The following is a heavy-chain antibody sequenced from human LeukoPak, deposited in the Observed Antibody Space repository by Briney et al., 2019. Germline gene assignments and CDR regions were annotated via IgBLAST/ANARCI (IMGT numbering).Heavy chain of an antibody. J-gene: IGHJ4*02. Sequence: ASVKVSCKASGYTFTGYYMHWVRQAPGQGLEWMGWINPNSGGTNYAQKFQGRVTMTRDTSTSTAYMELSRLRSDDTAVYYCAMAARHGHYFDYWGQGTLVTVSS. CDR1: GYTFTGYY. V-gene: IGHV1-2*02. D-gene: IGHD6-6*01. CDR2: INPNSGGT. CDR3: AMAARHGHYFDY.